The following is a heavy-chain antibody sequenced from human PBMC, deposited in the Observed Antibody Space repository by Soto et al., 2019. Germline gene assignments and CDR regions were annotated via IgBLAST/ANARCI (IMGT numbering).Heavy chain of an antibody. V-gene: IGHV3-53*01. CDR1: GFIFSNYA. Sequence: GGSLRLSCTASGFIFSNYAMIWIRQAPGKGLEWVSVLYTGGSAYYGDSVKGRFTISRDSSTNTLYLQMNSLKVGDTAFYFCARSFNDWTTYFDYWSEGTLVTVS. D-gene: IGHD3-9*01. J-gene: IGHJ4*02. CDR3: ARSFNDWTTYFDY. CDR2: LYTGGSA.